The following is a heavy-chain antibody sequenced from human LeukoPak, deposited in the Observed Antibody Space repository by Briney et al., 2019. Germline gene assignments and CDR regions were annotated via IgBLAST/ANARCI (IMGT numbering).Heavy chain of an antibody. CDR2: ISGSGGTT. CDR1: GFTFSIYA. D-gene: IGHD1-26*01. V-gene: IGHV3-23*01. J-gene: IGHJ4*02. CDR3: AKDLELTPFDY. Sequence: GGSLRLSCAASGFTFSIYAMSWVRQAPGKGLEWVSGISGSGGTTYYADSVKGRFTISRDNSKDTLYLQMNSLRAEDTAVYYCAKDLELTPFDYWGQGTLVTVSS.